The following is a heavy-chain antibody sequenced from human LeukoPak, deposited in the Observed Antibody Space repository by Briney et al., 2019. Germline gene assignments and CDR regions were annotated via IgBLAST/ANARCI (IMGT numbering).Heavy chain of an antibody. J-gene: IGHJ5*02. CDR1: GFTFSVYA. CDR2: ISGSGGST. V-gene: IGHV3-23*01. Sequence: GGSLRLSCTASGFTFSVYAMIWVRQAPEKGLEWVSGISGSGGSTYYADSVKGRFTISRDNSKNTLYLQMNSLRAEDTAVYYCAKVWSADFWRGYFTWFDPWGQGTLVTVSS. CDR3: AKVWSADFWRGYFTWFDP. D-gene: IGHD3-3*01.